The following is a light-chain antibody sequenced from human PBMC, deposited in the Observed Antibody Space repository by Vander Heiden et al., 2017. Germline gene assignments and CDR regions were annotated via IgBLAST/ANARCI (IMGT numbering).Light chain of an antibody. CDR3: QLYGSSPPFT. CDR2: GVS. V-gene: IGKV3-20*01. CDR1: QSVRSSF. J-gene: IGKJ3*01. Sequence: EIVLTQFPGTLSLSPGERGTLSCRASQSVRSSFLAWYQQKPGQAPRLLMYGVSSRATGIPDRFSGSGSGTDFTLTISRLEPEDFAVYYCQLYGSSPPFTFGPGTKVDIK.